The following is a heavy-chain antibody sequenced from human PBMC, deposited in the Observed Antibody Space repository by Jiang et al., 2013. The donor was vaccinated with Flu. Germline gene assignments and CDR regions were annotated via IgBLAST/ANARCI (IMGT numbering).Heavy chain of an antibody. CDR1: GFTVSDNF. CDR2: IYSAGAT. Sequence: QLVESGGGLVQPGGSLRLSCAASGFTVSDNFMTWVRQAPGKGLEWVSIIYSAGATYYADSVRGRFTISRDTSKNTLFLHMNSLRADDTAVYYCARDRQVDASGYYYYYGMDVWGQGTTVTVSS. J-gene: IGHJ6*02. V-gene: IGHV3-66*01. CDR3: ARDRQVDASGYYYYYGMDV. D-gene: IGHD6-19*01.